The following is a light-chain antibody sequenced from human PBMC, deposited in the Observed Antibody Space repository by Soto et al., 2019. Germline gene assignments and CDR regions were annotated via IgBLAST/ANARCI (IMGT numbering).Light chain of an antibody. CDR2: GAS. J-gene: IGKJ1*01. Sequence: EIMLTQSPGTLSLSPGESATLSCRASQRVSSSYLAWYQQKPGQAPRLLIYGASSRATGIPDRFSGSGSGTDLTLTISRLEPEDVALYYCQQYGSSPTFGQGTKVEIK. V-gene: IGKV3-20*01. CDR1: QRVSSSY. CDR3: QQYGSSPT.